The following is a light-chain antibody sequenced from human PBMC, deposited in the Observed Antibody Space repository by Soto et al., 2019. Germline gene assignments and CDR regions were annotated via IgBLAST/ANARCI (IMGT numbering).Light chain of an antibody. J-gene: IGKJ2*01. Sequence: EIVLTQSPGTLSLSPGERATLSCRASQSVSSSYLAWYQQKPGQAPRLLIYGASSRATDIPDRFSGSGSGTDFTLTISRLEPEDFAVYSCQQYGGSMYTFGQGTKLEIK. CDR3: QQYGGSMYT. CDR2: GAS. CDR1: QSVSSSY. V-gene: IGKV3-20*01.